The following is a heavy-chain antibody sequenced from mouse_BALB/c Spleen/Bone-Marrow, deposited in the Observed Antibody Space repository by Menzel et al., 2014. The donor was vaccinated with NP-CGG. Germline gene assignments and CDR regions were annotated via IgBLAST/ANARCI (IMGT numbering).Heavy chain of an antibody. Sequence: DVVLVESGGGLVKPGGSLKLSCSASGFTFSSSIMSWVRRTPEKRLEWVATISTGGTYTYYPDSVKGRFTISRDNAKNTLYLQMSSLKSEDTAMYYCSRGYGNCFDYWGQGTTLTVSS. CDR1: GFTFSSSI. V-gene: IGHV5-6-4*01. D-gene: IGHD2-10*02. J-gene: IGHJ2*01. CDR3: SRGYGNCFDY. CDR2: ISTGGTYT.